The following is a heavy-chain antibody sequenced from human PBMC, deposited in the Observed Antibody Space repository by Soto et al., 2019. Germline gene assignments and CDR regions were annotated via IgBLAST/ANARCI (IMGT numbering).Heavy chain of an antibody. Sequence: PSETLSLTCTVSGGSISSGGYYWSWIRQHPGKGLEWIGYIYYSGSTYYNPSLKSRVTISVDTSKNQFSLKLSSVTAADTAVYYCEREVRNIMPRVYYYYGMDVWGQGTTVTVSS. CDR3: EREVRNIMPRVYYYYGMDV. J-gene: IGHJ6*02. CDR2: IYYSGST. D-gene: IGHD2-2*01. CDR1: GGSISSGGYY. V-gene: IGHV4-31*03.